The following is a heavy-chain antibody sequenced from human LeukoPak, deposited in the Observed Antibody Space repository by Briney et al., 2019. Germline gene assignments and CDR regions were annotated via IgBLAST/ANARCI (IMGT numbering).Heavy chain of an antibody. V-gene: IGHV4-59*01. CDR1: GGSISSYY. Sequence: MASETLSLTCTVSGGSISSYYWSWIRQPPGKGLEWIGYIYYSRSTNYNPSLKSRVTISVDTSKNQFSLKLSSVTAADTAVYYCARDKVDSGSYYGTYYYYYMDVWGKGTTVTVSS. CDR2: IYYSRST. CDR3: ARDKVDSGSYYGTYYYYYMDV. D-gene: IGHD1-26*01. J-gene: IGHJ6*03.